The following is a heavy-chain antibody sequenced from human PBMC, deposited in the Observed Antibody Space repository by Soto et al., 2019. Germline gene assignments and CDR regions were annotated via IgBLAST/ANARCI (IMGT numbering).Heavy chain of an antibody. CDR3: ARGPTLSTLHSPANDALGA. CDR1: GGSFSGYY. CDR2: INHSGGT. V-gene: IGHV4-34*01. Sequence: SETLSLTGAVYGGSFSGYYWNWIRQSPGRGLEWIGEINHSGGTNHNPSLKSRVTLSVDTSKNQFSLKMTSVSGADTGIYYCARGPTLSTLHSPANDALGAWGKGITVT. J-gene: IGHJ6*03. D-gene: IGHD1-1*01.